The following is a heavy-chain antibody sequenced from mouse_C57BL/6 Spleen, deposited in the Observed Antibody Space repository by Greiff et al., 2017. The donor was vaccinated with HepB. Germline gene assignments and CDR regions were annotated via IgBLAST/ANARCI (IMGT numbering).Heavy chain of an antibody. D-gene: IGHD1-1*01. V-gene: IGHV1S81*02. J-gene: IGHJ2*01. Sequence: QVQLQQPGAELVKAGASVKMSCKASGYTFTSYWMHWVKQRLGQGLEWFAETNPTNGRTYYNEKLKSKATLTVDKSSSTAYMLLSGLTFEDSAVYYCARIKKIVATYFDYWGQGTTLPVSS. CDR1: GYTFTSYW. CDR3: ARIKKIVATYFDY. CDR2: TNPTNGRT.